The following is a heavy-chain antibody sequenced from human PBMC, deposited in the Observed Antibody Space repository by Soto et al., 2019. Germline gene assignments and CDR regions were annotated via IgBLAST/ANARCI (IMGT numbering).Heavy chain of an antibody. CDR3: ARHKPNSSGWYYYGMDV. CDR1: GGSISSSSYF. Sequence: PSETLSLTCSVAGGSISSSSYFWGWIRKPPGKGLEWIGSIYYSGSTYYNPSLKSRVTVSVDTSKNQFSLKLSSVTAADTAVYYCARHKPNSSGWYYYGMDVWGQGTTVTVSS. J-gene: IGHJ6*02. V-gene: IGHV4-39*01. D-gene: IGHD6-19*01. CDR2: IYYSGST.